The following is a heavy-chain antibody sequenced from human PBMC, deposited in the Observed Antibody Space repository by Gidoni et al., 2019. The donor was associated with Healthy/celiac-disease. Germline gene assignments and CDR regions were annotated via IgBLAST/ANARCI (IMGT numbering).Heavy chain of an antibody. CDR3: AKGNDYGDYYFDY. CDR1: GDSVPRNRAA. CDR2: TYYRSKWYN. J-gene: IGHJ4*02. Sequence: QVQLQQSGPGMVKASQTLSLTRAIPGDSVPRNRAAWDWIRQSPAGGLERLGRTYYRSKWYNDYAVSVKSRITINPDTSKNQFSLQLNSVTPEDTAVYYCAKGNDYGDYYFDYWGQGTLVTVSS. V-gene: IGHV6-1*01. D-gene: IGHD4-17*01.